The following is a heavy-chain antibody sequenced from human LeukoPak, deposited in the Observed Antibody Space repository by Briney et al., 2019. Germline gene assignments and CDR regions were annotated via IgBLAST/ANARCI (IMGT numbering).Heavy chain of an antibody. V-gene: IGHV1-3*01. CDR3: AREGGDISGYYYMDV. D-gene: IGHD5-12*01. J-gene: IGHJ6*03. Sequence: ASVKVSCKPSVYTFTSYGICGVRQAPGQRVGRVGWINAAGDITYYSQEFQGRATITRDTFASTAYMEVTSLKSDDTAVYYCAREGGDISGYYYMDVWGKGTTVTVSS. CDR1: VYTFTSYG. CDR2: INAAGDIT.